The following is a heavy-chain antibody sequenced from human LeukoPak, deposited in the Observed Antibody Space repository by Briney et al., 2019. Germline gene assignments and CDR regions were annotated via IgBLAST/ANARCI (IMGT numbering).Heavy chain of an antibody. CDR3: ARDSSGFL. Sequence: SETLSLTCTVSGYSISSDYYWGWIRQPPGKGLEWIGSIYHSGNTYYNPSLKSRVTLSIDTPKNQFYLRLSSVTAAGTAVYYCARDSSGFLWGQGTLVTVSS. D-gene: IGHD6-19*01. CDR2: IYHSGNT. CDR1: GYSISSDYY. J-gene: IGHJ4*02. V-gene: IGHV4-38-2*02.